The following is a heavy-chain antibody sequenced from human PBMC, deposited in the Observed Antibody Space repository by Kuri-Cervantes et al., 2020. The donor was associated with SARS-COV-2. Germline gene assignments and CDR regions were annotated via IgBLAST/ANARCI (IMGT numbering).Heavy chain of an antibody. CDR3: AGGLRYFDWLVQGDDAFDI. CDR1: GGSISNYY. D-gene: IGHD3-9*01. Sequence: SETLSLTCTVSGGSISNYYWSWIRQPPGKGLEWIGNIYSSGRTNYNPSLKSRVTISVDTSKNQFSLKLSSVTAADTAVYYCAGGLRYFDWLVQGDDAFDIWGQGTTVTVSS. V-gene: IGHV4-59*08. J-gene: IGHJ3*02. CDR2: IYSSGRT.